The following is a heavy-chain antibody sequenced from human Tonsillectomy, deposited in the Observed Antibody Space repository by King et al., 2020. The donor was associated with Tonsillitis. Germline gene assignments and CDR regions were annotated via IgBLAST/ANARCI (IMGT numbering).Heavy chain of an antibody. CDR3: ARRDFWSGYNF. J-gene: IGHJ4*02. CDR2: IYYSGGP. CDR1: GGSISSSSYY. D-gene: IGHD3-3*01. V-gene: IGHV4-39*01. Sequence: QLQESGPGLVKPSETRSLTCTFSGGSISSSSYYWGWIRQPPAKGLALIGRIYYSGGPYSTPSLNSRVPLSVDTSKNQFSLKLSSVTAADTAVYYCARRDFWSGYNFWGQGTLVTVSS.